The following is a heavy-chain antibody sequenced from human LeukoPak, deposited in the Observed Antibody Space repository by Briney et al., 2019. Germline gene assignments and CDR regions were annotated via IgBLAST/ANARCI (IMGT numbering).Heavy chain of an antibody. D-gene: IGHD1-1*01. J-gene: IGHJ4*02. CDR3: AKGDLTTTATTSVDY. Sequence: PGGSLRLSCAASGFTFSSYGMHWVRQAPGKGLEWVAFIRYDGSNKYYADSVKGRFTISRDNSKNTLYLQMNSLRAEDTAVYYCAKGDLTTTATTSVDYWGQGTLVTVSS. CDR1: GFTFSSYG. V-gene: IGHV3-30*02. CDR2: IRYDGSNK.